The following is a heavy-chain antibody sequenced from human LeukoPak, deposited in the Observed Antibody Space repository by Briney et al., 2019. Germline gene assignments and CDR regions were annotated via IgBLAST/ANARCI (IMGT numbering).Heavy chain of an antibody. Sequence: PGGSLRLSCAASGFTFSSYGMHWVRQAPGKGLEWVAVISYDGSNKYYADSVKGRFTISRDNSKNTLYLQMNSLRAEDTAEYYCAKDPTAMVTFLDYWGQGTLVTVSS. CDR3: AKDPTAMVTFLDY. J-gene: IGHJ4*02. V-gene: IGHV3-30*18. CDR1: GFTFSSYG. CDR2: ISYDGSNK. D-gene: IGHD5-18*01.